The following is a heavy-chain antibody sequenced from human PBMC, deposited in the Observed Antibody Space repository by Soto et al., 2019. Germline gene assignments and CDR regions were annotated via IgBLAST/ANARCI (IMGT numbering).Heavy chain of an antibody. CDR1: GGSISSGDYY. D-gene: IGHD2-15*01. CDR2: IYYSGST. CDR3: AGWVLVAAREDD. Sequence: QVQLQESGPGLVKPSQTLSLTCTVSGGSISSGDYYWSWIRQPPGKGLEWIGYIYYSGSTYYNPSLTSRVTISVYQSKSQFSRKRSSMTAADTAVYYCAGWVLVAAREDDWGQGTLVTVSS. V-gene: IGHV4-30-4*01. J-gene: IGHJ4*02.